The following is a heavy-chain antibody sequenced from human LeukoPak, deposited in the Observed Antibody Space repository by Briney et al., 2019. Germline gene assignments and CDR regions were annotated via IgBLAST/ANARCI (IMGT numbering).Heavy chain of an antibody. Sequence: PSGTLSLTCAVYGGSFSGYYWGWIRQPPGKGLEWIGEINHSGSTNYNPSLKSRVTISVDTSKNQFSLKLSSVTAADTAVYYCARGTQPADIVMVVAATGRGDWFDPWGQGTLVTVSS. D-gene: IGHD2-15*01. CDR2: INHSGST. J-gene: IGHJ5*02. CDR1: GGSFSGYY. CDR3: ARGTQPADIVMVVAATGRGDWFDP. V-gene: IGHV4-34*01.